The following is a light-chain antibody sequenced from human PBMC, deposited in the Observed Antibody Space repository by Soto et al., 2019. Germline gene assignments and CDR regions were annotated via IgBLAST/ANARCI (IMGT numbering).Light chain of an antibody. CDR3: SSYTTRSTYV. J-gene: IGLJ1*01. CDR1: SRDIGFFNY. V-gene: IGLV2-14*01. CDR2: EVT. Sequence: QSALTQPASVSGSPGQSITISYTGTSRDIGFFNYVSWYQQFPGNAPKLIIFEVTNRPSGVSNRFSASKSGNTASLTISGLQAEDGADYYCSSYTTRSTYVFGTGTKLTVL.